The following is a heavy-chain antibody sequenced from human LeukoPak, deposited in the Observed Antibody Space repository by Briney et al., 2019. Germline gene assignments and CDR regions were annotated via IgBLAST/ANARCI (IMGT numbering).Heavy chain of an antibody. J-gene: IGHJ3*02. Sequence: GGSLRLSCAASGFTFSSYAMHWVRQAPGKGLEWVAVISYDGSNKYYADSVKGRFTISRDNSKNTLYLQMNSLRAEDTAVYYCARLPSYYDAFDIWGQGTMVTVSS. V-gene: IGHV3-30-3*01. D-gene: IGHD3-10*01. CDR2: ISYDGSNK. CDR1: GFTFSSYA. CDR3: ARLPSYYDAFDI.